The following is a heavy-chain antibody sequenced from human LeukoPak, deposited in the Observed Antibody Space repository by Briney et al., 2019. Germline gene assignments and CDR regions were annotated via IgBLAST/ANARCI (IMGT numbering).Heavy chain of an antibody. J-gene: IGHJ4*02. CDR1: GGSISSYY. CDR3: ARGGDFWSGYYRSYYFDY. CDR2: IYYSGST. Sequence: PSETLSLTCTVSGGSISSYYWSWIRQPPGKGLEWIGYIYYSGSTNYNPSLKSRVTISVDTSKNQFSLKLSSVTAADTAVYYCARGGDFWSGYYRSYYFDYWGQGTLVTVSS. V-gene: IGHV4-59*12. D-gene: IGHD3-3*01.